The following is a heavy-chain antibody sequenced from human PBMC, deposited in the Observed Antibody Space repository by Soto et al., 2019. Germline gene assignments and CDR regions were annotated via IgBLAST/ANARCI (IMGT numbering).Heavy chain of an antibody. CDR1: GGSISSYY. CDR2: IYYSGST. V-gene: IGHV4-59*01. J-gene: IGHJ4*02. Sequence: ETLSLTCTVSGGSISSYYWSWIRQPPGKGLEWIGYIYYSGSTNYNPSLKSRVTISVDTSKNQFSLKLSSVTAADTAVYYCARYDYYGSGSSHSDYWGQGTLVTVSS. D-gene: IGHD3-10*01. CDR3: ARYDYYGSGSSHSDY.